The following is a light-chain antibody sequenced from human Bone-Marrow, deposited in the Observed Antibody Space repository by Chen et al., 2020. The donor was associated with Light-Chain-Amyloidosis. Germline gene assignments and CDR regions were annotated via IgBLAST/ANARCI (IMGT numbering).Light chain of an antibody. J-gene: IGKJ2*01. CDR3: MQSKHLPYT. CDR2: EVS. V-gene: IGKV2D-29*01. Sequence: DILITQTPLSMSVTPGQPASISCKSSQTLLHKNGKTYLYWYVQKSGQPPHLLMNEVSNRFSGVPLRFSGSGSGTDFTLEISRVEAEDDGIYFCMQSKHLPYTFGPGTRLEIK. CDR1: QTLLHKNGKTY.